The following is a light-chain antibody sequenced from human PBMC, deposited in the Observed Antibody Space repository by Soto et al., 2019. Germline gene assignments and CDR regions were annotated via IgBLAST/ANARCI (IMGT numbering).Light chain of an antibody. CDR3: RSYTSGSTPSDSYV. J-gene: IGLJ1*01. Sequence: QSALTQAVSVAGAAVQSITISCTRTSSDVGGYNYVSWCQQHPGKAPKLMIYDVSNRPSGVANRFSGSKSGNTVSLTISGLQAEDEADYYCRSYTSGSTPSDSYVFGPETKVTVL. CDR2: DVS. V-gene: IGLV2-14*01. CDR1: SSDVGGYNY.